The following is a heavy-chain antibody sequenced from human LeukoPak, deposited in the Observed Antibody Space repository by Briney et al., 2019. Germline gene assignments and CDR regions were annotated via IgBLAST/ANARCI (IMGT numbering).Heavy chain of an antibody. J-gene: IGHJ5*02. CDR3: ARGQGYTIFADGHWFDP. CDR1: GYTFTGYY. D-gene: IGHD3-9*01. Sequence: GASVKVSCKASGYTFTGYYMHWVRQAPGQGLEWMGWINPNSGGTNYAQKFQGRVTMTRDTSISTAYMELSRLRSDDTAVYYCARGQGYTIFADGHWFDPWGQGSLVTVSS. CDR2: INPNSGGT. V-gene: IGHV1-2*02.